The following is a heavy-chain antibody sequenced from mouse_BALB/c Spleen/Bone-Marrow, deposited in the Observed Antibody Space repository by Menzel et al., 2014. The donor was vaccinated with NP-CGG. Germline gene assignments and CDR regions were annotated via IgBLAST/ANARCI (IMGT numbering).Heavy chain of an antibody. CDR2: ISNGGGST. J-gene: IGHJ2*01. CDR3: ARQIYFPYFDY. Sequence: EVQLVESGGGLVQPGGSLKLSCAASGFTFSSYTMSWVRQTPEKRLEWVAYISNGGGSTYYPDTVKGRFTISRDNAKNTLYLQMSSLKSEDTAMYYCARQIYFPYFDYWGQGTTLTVSS. CDR1: GFTFSSYT. D-gene: IGHD2-1*01. V-gene: IGHV5-12-2*01.